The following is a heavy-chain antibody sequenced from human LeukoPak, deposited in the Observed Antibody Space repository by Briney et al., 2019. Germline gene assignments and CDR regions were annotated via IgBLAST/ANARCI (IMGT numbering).Heavy chain of an antibody. V-gene: IGHV5-51*01. D-gene: IGHD3-3*01. Sequence: GASLKISCKGSGYSFTSYWIGWVRQMPGKGLEWMGIIYPGDSDTRYSPSFQGQVTISADKSISTAYLQWSSLKASDTAMYYCARLHGGYDFWSGSNWFDPWGQGTLVTVSS. J-gene: IGHJ5*02. CDR2: IYPGDSDT. CDR3: ARLHGGYDFWSGSNWFDP. CDR1: GYSFTSYW.